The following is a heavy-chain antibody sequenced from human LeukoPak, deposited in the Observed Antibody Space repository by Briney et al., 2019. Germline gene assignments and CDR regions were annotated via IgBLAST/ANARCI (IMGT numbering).Heavy chain of an antibody. J-gene: IGHJ4*02. Sequence: PSETLSLTCTVSGGSISSSSYYWSWIRQPPGKGLEWIGEINHSGSTNYNPSLKSRVTISVDTSKNQFSLKLSSVTAADTAVYYCARVHSSSWYGPEKKGYLDYWGQGTLVNVSS. CDR3: ARVHSSSWYGPEKKGYLDY. CDR2: INHSGST. CDR1: GGSISSSSYY. D-gene: IGHD6-13*01. V-gene: IGHV4-39*07.